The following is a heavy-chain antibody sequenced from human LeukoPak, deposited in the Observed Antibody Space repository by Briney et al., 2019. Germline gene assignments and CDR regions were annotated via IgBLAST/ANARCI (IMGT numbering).Heavy chain of an antibody. Sequence: SQTLSLTCAISGDSVSSNSAAWHWSRQSPSRGLEWLGRTYYRSKWYNDYAVSVKSLITINPDTSKNQFSLQLNSVTPEDTAVYYCVRSEGGRLDYWGQGTLVTVSS. V-gene: IGHV6-1*01. CDR3: VRSEGGRLDY. J-gene: IGHJ4*02. CDR2: TYYRSKWYN. D-gene: IGHD1-26*01. CDR1: GDSVSSNSAA.